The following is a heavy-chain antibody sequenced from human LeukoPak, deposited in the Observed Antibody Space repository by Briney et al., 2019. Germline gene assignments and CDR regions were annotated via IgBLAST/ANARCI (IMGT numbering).Heavy chain of an antibody. CDR1: GVSISNYH. CDR3: ARSPAGRYYDCL. CDR2: IYNSGTT. D-gene: IGHD3-3*01. J-gene: IGHJ4*02. Sequence: SETLSLTCSVSGVSISNYHWSWFRQPPGKGLEWTGSIYNSGTTNYSPSLKSRITISVDTSKSQFSLKLTSVTAADTAVYYCARSPAGRYYDCLWGQGTLVTVSS. V-gene: IGHV4-59*12.